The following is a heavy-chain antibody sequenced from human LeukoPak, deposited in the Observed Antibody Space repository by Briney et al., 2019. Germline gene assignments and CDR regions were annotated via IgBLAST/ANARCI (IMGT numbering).Heavy chain of an antibody. CDR2: VYNSGDT. D-gene: IGHD3-16*01. J-gene: IGHJ2*01. V-gene: IGHV4-59*08. CDR3: ARLKLGAYFDL. Sequence: SETLSLTCTVSGGSTSSDYWSWIRQSPGKGLEWVGYVYNSGDTGKNPSLKSRVTILLDTSKNQCSLKLTSVSAADTAVYYCARLKLGAYFDLWGRGTLVTVSS. CDR1: GGSTSSDY.